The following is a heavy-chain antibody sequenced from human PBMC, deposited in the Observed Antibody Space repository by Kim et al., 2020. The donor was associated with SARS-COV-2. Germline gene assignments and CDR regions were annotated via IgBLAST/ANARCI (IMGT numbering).Heavy chain of an antibody. CDR3: ASIHNYDSSGYYLDY. Sequence: GGSLRLSCAASGFTFSSYSMNWVRQAPGKGLEWVSSISSSSSYIYCADSVKGRFTISRDNAKNSLYLQMNSLRAEDTAVYYCASIHNYDSSGYYLDYWGQGTLVTVSS. CDR2: ISSSSSYI. J-gene: IGHJ4*02. D-gene: IGHD3-22*01. V-gene: IGHV3-21*01. CDR1: GFTFSSYS.